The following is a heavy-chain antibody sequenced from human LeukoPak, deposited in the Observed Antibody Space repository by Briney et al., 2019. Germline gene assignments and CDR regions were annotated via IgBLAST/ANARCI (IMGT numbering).Heavy chain of an antibody. D-gene: IGHD3-9*01. CDR2: ISYDGSNK. CDR1: GFTFSSYA. CDR3: ARVRLANTPEFFQH. Sequence: PGGSLRLSCAASGFTFSSYAMHWVRQAPGKGLEWVAVISYDGSNKYYADSVKGRFTISRDNSKNTLYLQMNSLRAEDTAVYYCARVRLANTPEFFQHWGQGTLVTVSS. V-gene: IGHV3-30-3*01. J-gene: IGHJ1*01.